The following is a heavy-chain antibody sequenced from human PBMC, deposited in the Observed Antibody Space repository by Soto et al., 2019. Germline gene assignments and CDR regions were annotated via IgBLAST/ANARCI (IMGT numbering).Heavy chain of an antibody. Sequence: SETLSLTCTVSGYSISGGYYWGWIRQPPGKGLEWIGSIYRSGTTSYNPSLKSRVTISVDTSKNQFSLKLSSVTATDTAVYYCAREWFGDSSGYFNYWGQGTLVTVSS. V-gene: IGHV4-38-2*02. CDR3: AREWFGDSSGYFNY. J-gene: IGHJ4*02. CDR1: GYSISGGYY. D-gene: IGHD3-22*01. CDR2: IYRSGTT.